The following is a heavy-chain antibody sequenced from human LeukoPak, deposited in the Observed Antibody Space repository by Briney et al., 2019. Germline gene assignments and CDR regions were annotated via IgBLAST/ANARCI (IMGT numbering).Heavy chain of an antibody. V-gene: IGHV3-30-3*01. J-gene: IGHJ6*02. CDR3: ARENWNPLIVYYYYGMDV. CDR1: GFTFSDYY. D-gene: IGHD1-1*01. Sequence: PGGSLRLSCAASGFTFSDYYMTWIRQAPGKGLEWVAVISYDGSNKYYADSVKGRFTISRDNSKNTLYLQMNSLRAEDTAVYYCARENWNPLIVYYYYGMDVWGQGTTVTVSS. CDR2: ISYDGSNK.